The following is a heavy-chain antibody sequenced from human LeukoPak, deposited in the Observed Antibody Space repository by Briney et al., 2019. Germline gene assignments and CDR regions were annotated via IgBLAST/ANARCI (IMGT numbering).Heavy chain of an antibody. CDR3: VQEARRDGYKLAPVAEH. V-gene: IGHV3-23*01. Sequence: PGGSLRLSCAASGFTFNIYAMSWVRQAPGKGLEWVSAISETSRKTYYAGSVKGRFTISRDNSKNTLYLQMNGLRDEDTAVYYCVQEARRDGYKLAPVAEHWGQGTLVTVSS. CDR1: GFTFNIYA. D-gene: IGHD5-24*01. CDR2: ISETSRKT. J-gene: IGHJ1*01.